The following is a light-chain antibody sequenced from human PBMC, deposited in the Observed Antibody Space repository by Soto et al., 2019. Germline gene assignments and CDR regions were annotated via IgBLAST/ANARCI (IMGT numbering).Light chain of an antibody. CDR1: QSVTSSY. CDR3: QHYDGSPRT. V-gene: IGKV3-20*01. Sequence: EIVLTQSPGTLSLSPGERATLSCRASQSVTSSYLAWYQHKPGQAPRLLIYGIFNRATGVPARFSGSGSGTDFTLTISGLEPEDSAVYYCQHYDGSPRTFGQGTKVDIK. J-gene: IGKJ2*01. CDR2: GIF.